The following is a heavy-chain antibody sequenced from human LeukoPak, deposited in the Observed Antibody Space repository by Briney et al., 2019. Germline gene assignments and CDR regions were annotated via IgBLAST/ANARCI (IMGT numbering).Heavy chain of an antibody. J-gene: IGHJ5*02. CDR2: INPSGGST. CDR1: GYTFTSYY. V-gene: IGHV1-46*01. Sequence: ASVKVSCKASGYTFTSYYMHWVRQAPGQGLEWMGIINPSGGSTSYAQKFQGRVTMTRDTSTSIVYMELSSLRSEDTAVYYCARQGQQLGWFDPWGQGTLVTVSS. D-gene: IGHD6-13*01. CDR3: ARQGQQLGWFDP.